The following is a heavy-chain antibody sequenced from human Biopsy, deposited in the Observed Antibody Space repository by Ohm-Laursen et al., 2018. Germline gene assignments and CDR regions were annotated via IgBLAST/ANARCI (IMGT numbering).Heavy chain of an antibody. CDR1: GFSFTGYY. V-gene: IGHV1-2*02. Sequence: AASVKVSCNASGFSFTGYYIHWVRQAPGQGLEWMGWISPKSGDTNYAHKFQGNITMTRDTSMSTAYTEMSRLRCDDTAVYYCALQSVAQMKNFDYWGQGTLVTVSS. CDR3: ALQSVAQMKNFDY. D-gene: IGHD6-19*01. CDR2: ISPKSGDT. J-gene: IGHJ4*02.